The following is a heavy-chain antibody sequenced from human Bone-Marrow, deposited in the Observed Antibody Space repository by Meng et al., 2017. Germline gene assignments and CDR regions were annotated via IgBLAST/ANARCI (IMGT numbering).Heavy chain of an antibody. J-gene: IGHJ5*02. CDR1: GGSISSPNW. CDR3: ARVIYRPSGHNYFDP. V-gene: IGHV4-4*02. CDR2: IYHSGST. D-gene: IGHD1-26*01. Sequence: QGQLPESGPGLVKPSGTLSLTCAVSGGSISSPNWWSWVRQPPGRGLEWIGEIYHSGSTTYNPSLLSRVTISVDKSKNQFSLKLSSVTAADTAIYYCARVIYRPSGHNYFDPWGQGTLVTVSS.